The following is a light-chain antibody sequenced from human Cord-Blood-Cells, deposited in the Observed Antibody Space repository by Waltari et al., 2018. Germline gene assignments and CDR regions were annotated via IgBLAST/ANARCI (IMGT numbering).Light chain of an antibody. CDR1: QSVSSY. Sequence: EIVLTQSPATLSLSPGERATLSCRASQSVSSYLAWYQRKPGQAPRLLIDDAYNRATGIPARFSGSGSGTEVTLTISSLEPEDFAVYYCQQRSNWPPITFGQGTRLEMK. CDR3: QQRSNWPPIT. J-gene: IGKJ5*01. CDR2: DAY. V-gene: IGKV3-11*01.